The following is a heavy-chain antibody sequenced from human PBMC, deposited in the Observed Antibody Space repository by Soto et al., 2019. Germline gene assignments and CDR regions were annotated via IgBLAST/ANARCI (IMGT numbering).Heavy chain of an antibody. CDR2: IIPIFGTA. CDR3: ARGSHSPGIAVAGYYF. CDR1: GVPFSSYG. V-gene: IGHV1-69*13. J-gene: IGHJ4*02. Sequence: AAVKVSCKASGVPFSSYGISWVRQARGQELEWMGGIIPIFGTANYAQKFQGRVTITADESTSTAYMELSSLTSEDTAMYYCARGSHSPGIAVAGYYFWGQGTLVTVSS. D-gene: IGHD6-19*01.